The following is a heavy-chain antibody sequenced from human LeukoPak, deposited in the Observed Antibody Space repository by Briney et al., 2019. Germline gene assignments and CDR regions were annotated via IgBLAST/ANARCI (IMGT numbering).Heavy chain of an antibody. Sequence: GGSLRLSCSASGFTVSGNYMSWVRQAPGKGLEWVSVIYSGGDTYSADSVKGRFTISRDNSKNTVYLQMNSLRAEDTAVYYCAREGGGDYGDYLRYWGQGTLVTVSS. D-gene: IGHD4-17*01. V-gene: IGHV3-53*01. CDR2: IYSGGDT. CDR1: GFTVSGNY. CDR3: AREGGGDYGDYLRY. J-gene: IGHJ4*02.